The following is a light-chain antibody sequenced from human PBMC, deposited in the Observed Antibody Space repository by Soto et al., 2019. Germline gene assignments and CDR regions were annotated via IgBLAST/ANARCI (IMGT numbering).Light chain of an antibody. CDR2: LGS. V-gene: IGKV2-28*01. CDR3: MQPLHTPWT. Sequence: DIVMTQSPLSLPVTPGEPASISCRSSQSLLHSNGYNYLDWYLQKSGQSPQLLIYLGSTRASGVPDRFNGSGSGTDFTLKIRRVEAEDVGVYYCMQPLHTPWTFGHGTKVEIK. J-gene: IGKJ1*01. CDR1: QSLLHSNGYNY.